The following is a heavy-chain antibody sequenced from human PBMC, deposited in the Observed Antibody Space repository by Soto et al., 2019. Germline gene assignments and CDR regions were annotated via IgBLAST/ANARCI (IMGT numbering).Heavy chain of an antibody. Sequence: ASVKVSCKASGYTFTSYYMHWVRQAPGQGLEWVGIINPSGGSTSYAQKFQGRVTMTRDTSTSTVYMELSSLRSEDTAVYYCARGGGEAAYYYYGMDVWGQGTTVTVYS. J-gene: IGHJ6*02. V-gene: IGHV1-46*01. CDR1: GYTFTSYY. CDR3: ARGGGEAAYYYYGMDV. D-gene: IGHD6-25*01. CDR2: INPSGGST.